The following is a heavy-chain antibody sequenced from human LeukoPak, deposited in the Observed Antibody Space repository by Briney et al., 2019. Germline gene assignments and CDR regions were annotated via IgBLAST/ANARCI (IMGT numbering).Heavy chain of an antibody. CDR2: IHPSGIF. Sequence: PSETLSLTCDVYGGSCDDYYCSWIRQPPGKGLEWIGEIHPSGIFYYNSSLMSRVTISIDTSKSQFSPRLTSVTAADTAFYYCARGRDRSKAGDHWGQGSLVTVSS. CDR1: GGSCDDYY. V-gene: IGHV4-34*01. CDR3: ARGRDRSKAGDH. J-gene: IGHJ4*02. D-gene: IGHD5-24*01.